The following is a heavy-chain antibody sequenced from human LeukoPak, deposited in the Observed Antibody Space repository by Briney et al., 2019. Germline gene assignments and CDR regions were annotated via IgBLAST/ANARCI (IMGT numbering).Heavy chain of an antibody. CDR3: ASEIYDILTGYSSPFDY. J-gene: IGHJ4*02. CDR1: GYSISSGYY. Sequence: SETLCLTCAVSGYSISSGYYWGWIRQPPGKGLEWIGSIYHSGSTYYNPSLKSRVTISVDTSKNQFSLKLSTVTAADTAVYYCASEIYDILTGYSSPFDYWGQGTLVTVSS. D-gene: IGHD3-9*01. V-gene: IGHV4-38-2*01. CDR2: IYHSGST.